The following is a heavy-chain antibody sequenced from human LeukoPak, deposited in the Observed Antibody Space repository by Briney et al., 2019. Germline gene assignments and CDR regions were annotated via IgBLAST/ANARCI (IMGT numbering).Heavy chain of an antibody. V-gene: IGHV3-30*04. CDR1: GFIFSSYA. D-gene: IGHD6-19*01. Sequence: GGSLRLSCAAFGFIFSSYAMHWVRQAPGKGLEWVAVISYDGSNKYYADSVKGRFTISRDNSKNTLYLQMNSLRAEDTAVYYCARDRNPFDPWSSGDYWGQGTLVTVSS. CDR3: ARDRNPFDPWSSGDY. J-gene: IGHJ4*02. CDR2: ISYDGSNK.